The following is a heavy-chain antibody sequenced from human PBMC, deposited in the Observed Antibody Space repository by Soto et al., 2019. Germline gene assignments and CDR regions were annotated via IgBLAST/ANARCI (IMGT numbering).Heavy chain of an antibody. V-gene: IGHV3-23*01. CDR1: GFTFDSYA. Sequence: GGSLRLSCVGSGFTFDSYAISWVRQAPGERLQWIAAISGSADGTDYAHSVRGRFTISRDNAKKTVHLQMDSLRVEDTAVYFCAKDTVGGYSFWSGYYSDGLDVWGQGTLVTVSS. CDR3: AKDTVGGYSFWSGYYSDGLDV. CDR2: ISGSADGT. D-gene: IGHD3-3*01. J-gene: IGHJ3*01.